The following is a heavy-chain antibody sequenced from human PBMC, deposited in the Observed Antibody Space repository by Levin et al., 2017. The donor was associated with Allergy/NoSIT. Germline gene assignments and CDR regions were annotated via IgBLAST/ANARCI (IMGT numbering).Heavy chain of an antibody. D-gene: IGHD1-26*01. CDR2: IRNKAESYTT. CDR1: GFTFSDHY. Sequence: SCAASGFTFSDHYMDWVRQAPGKGLECVGRIRNKAESYTTFYAASVEGRFTISRDDSKNSVYLQMNSLKTEDTGVYYCADLGTPYWGQGTLVTVSS. J-gene: IGHJ4*02. V-gene: IGHV3-72*01. CDR3: ADLGTPY.